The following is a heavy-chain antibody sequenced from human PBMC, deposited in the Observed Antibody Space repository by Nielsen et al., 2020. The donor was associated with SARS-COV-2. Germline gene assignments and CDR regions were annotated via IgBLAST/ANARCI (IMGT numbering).Heavy chain of an antibody. V-gene: IGHV3-15*01. CDR2: IKSKTDGGTT. Sequence: GGSLRLSCAASRFTFSNAWMSWVRQAPGKGLEWVGRIKSKTDGGTTDYAAPVKGRFTISRDDSKNTLYLQMNSLKTEDTAVYYCTTDPPIAVTTNWGQGTLVTVSS. CDR1: RFTFSNAW. J-gene: IGHJ4*02. D-gene: IGHD6-19*01. CDR3: TTDPPIAVTTN.